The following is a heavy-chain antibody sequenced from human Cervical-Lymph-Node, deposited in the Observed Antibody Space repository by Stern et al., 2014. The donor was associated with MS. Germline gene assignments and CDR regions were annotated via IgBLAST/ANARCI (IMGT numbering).Heavy chain of an antibody. CDR2: IYWNDDK. V-gene: IGHV2-5*01. CDR1: GFSLSTSGVG. J-gene: IGHJ4*02. D-gene: IGHD6-19*01. CDR3: AHSPLRKIAVAGTFDY. Sequence: SGPTLVKPTQTLTLTCTFSGFSLSTSGVGVGWIRQPPGKALEWLALIYWNDDKRYSPSLKSRLTITKDTSKNQVVLTMTNMDPVDTATYYCAHSPLRKIAVAGTFDYWGQGTLVTVSS.